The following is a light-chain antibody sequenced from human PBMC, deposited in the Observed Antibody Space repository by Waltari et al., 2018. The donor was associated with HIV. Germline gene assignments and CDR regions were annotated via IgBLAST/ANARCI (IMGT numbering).Light chain of an antibody. CDR2: AAS. V-gene: IGKV1-39*01. CDR3: QQSYSLPPT. CDR1: QNISDY. Sequence: DIQMTQSPLSLPASVGARVTITCRASQNISDYLNWYQQRPGKAPILLIYAASTLQSGVPSTFSGSGSGTHFTLTISSLQPGDFGTYYCQQSYSLPPTFGQGTKVEIK. J-gene: IGKJ1*01.